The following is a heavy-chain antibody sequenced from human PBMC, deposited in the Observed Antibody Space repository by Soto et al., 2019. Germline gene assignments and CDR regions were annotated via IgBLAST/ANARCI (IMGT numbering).Heavy chain of an antibody. CDR1: GGPVRGDDLS. D-gene: IGHD3-22*01. Sequence: SETLSLTSVVSGGPVRGDDLSRSWIRHLPGKGLEWIANVYHTGTTYYNPSLKRRVSMSVDTSQNQFSLILASLTSVRRAGYYCARALVTDYNSRDYHYYFAMDVWGQGTSVTSP. V-gene: IGHV4-31*02. CDR3: ARALVTDYNSRDYHYYFAMDV. J-gene: IGHJ6*02. CDR2: VYHTGTT.